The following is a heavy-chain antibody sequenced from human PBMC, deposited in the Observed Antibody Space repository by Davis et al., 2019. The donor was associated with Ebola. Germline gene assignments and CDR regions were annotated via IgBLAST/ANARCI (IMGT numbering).Heavy chain of an antibody. CDR2: IYPGDSDT. Sequence: KVSCKGSGYSFTSYWIGWVRQMPGKGLEWMGIIYPGDSDTRYSPSFQGQVTISADKSISTAYLQWSSLKASDTAMYYWARLDGGAVAATREDYYYYGMDVWGQGTTVTVSS. V-gene: IGHV5-51*01. D-gene: IGHD2-15*01. J-gene: IGHJ6*02. CDR1: GYSFTSYW. CDR3: ARLDGGAVAATREDYYYYGMDV.